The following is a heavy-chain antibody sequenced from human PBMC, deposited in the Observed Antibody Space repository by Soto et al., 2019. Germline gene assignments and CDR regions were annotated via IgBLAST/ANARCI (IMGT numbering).Heavy chain of an antibody. J-gene: IGHJ6*02. CDR2: IKQDGSEK. CDR3: AREKQLGDYYYYYGMDV. D-gene: IGHD6-6*01. CDR1: GFTFSSYW. V-gene: IGHV3-7*03. Sequence: EVQLVESGGGLVQPGGSLRLSFAASGFTFSSYWMSWVRQAPGKGLEWVANIKQDGSEKYYVDSVKGRFNITRDNANNSLYLQMNSLRAEDTAVYYCAREKQLGDYYYYYGMDVWGQGTTVTVSS.